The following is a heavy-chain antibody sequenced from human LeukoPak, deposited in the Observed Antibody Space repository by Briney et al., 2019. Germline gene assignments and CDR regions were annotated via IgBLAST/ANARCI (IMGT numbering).Heavy chain of an antibody. V-gene: IGHV1-69*06. CDR1: GGTFSSYA. D-gene: IGHD6-6*01. Sequence: SVKVSCKASGGTFSSYAISWVRQAPGQGLEWMGGIITIFGTAKYAQKFQGRITITADKSTSTAYMELSSLRSEDTAVYYCARGDEQLVPSNYWGQGTLVTVSS. CDR3: ARGDEQLVPSNY. CDR2: IITIFGTA. J-gene: IGHJ4*02.